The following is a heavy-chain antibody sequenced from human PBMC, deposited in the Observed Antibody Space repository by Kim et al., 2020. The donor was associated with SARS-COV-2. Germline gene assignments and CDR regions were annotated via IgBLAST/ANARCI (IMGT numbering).Heavy chain of an antibody. CDR2: IYTSGST. Sequence: SETLSLTCTVSGGSISNYYWNWIRQPAGKGLELIGRIYTSGSTNYNPPLKSRVTMSVDTSKNQFSLKLSSVTAADTAVYYCARGRQRITMIVVVIDDAFDICGLGPLVAVPS. J-gene: IGHJ3*02. CDR3: ARGRQRITMIVVVIDDAFDI. D-gene: IGHD3-22*01. CDR1: GGSISNYY. V-gene: IGHV4-4*07.